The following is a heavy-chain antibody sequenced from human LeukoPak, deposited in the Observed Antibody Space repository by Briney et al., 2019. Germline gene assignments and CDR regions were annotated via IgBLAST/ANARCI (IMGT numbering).Heavy chain of an antibody. Sequence: PGGSLRLSCTASGFTFSRYSMNWVRQAPGKGLEWVSSISDSSSYIYYVDSVKGRFTISRDNAKNSLYLQMNSLRADDAAVYYCAREPTSMGSDYWGQGNLVTVSS. D-gene: IGHD5-18*01. CDR3: AREPTSMGSDY. CDR2: ISDSSSYI. J-gene: IGHJ4*02. V-gene: IGHV3-21*01. CDR1: GFTFSRYS.